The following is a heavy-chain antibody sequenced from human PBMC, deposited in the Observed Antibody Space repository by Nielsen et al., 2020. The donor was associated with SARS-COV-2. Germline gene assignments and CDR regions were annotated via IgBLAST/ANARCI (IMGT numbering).Heavy chain of an antibody. Sequence: ASVKVSCKASGYTFTGYYMHWVRQAPGQGLEWMGWMNPNSGNTGYAQKFQGRVTMTRNTSISTAYMELSSLRSEDTAVYYCAREGERHSSGWTDYWGQGTLVTVSS. D-gene: IGHD6-25*01. CDR1: GYTFTGYY. J-gene: IGHJ4*02. V-gene: IGHV1-8*02. CDR3: AREGERHSSGWTDY. CDR2: MNPNSGNT.